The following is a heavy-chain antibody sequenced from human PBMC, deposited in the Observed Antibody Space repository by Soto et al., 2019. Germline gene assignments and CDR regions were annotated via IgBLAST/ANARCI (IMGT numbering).Heavy chain of an antibody. J-gene: IGHJ3*02. D-gene: IGHD3-16*02. Sequence: GGSLRLSCAASGFTFSDYYMSWIRQAPGKGLEWVSYISSSGSTIYYADSVKGRFTISRDNAKNSLYLQMNSLRAEDTAVYYCARDPFFAGVWVRDYIWGSYRYTGAFDIWGQGTMVTVSS. V-gene: IGHV3-11*01. CDR3: ARDPFFAGVWVRDYIWGSYRYTGAFDI. CDR2: ISSSGSTI. CDR1: GFTFSDYY.